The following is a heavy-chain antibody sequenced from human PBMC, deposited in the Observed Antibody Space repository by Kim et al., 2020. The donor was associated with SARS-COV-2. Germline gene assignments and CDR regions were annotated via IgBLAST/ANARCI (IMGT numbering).Heavy chain of an antibody. Sequence: ADSVKGRFTISRDNSKNTLYLQMNSLRAEDTAVYYCARDDSSGYYYVNFDYWGQGTLVTVSS. J-gene: IGHJ4*02. CDR3: ARDDSSGYYYVNFDY. V-gene: IGHV3-30*07. D-gene: IGHD3-22*01.